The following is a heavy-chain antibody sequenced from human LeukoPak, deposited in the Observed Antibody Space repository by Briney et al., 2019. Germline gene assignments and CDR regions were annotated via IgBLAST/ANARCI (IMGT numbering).Heavy chain of an antibody. CDR3: ARDLASPTYNWFDP. Sequence: SETLSRTCTLSGGSINNYYWSLIWQPAAKRPEWIGRIHGGGSTNYNPSLKSRVTVSIDTSKNQFSLKLSSMTAADTEVYYCARDLASPTYNWFDPWSEGTLVTVS. D-gene: IGHD3-3*02. CDR1: GGSINNYY. CDR2: IHGGGST. J-gene: IGHJ5*02. V-gene: IGHV4-4*07.